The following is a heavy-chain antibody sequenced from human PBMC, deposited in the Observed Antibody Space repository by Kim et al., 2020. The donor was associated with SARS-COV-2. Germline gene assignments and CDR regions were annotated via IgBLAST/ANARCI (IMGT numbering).Heavy chain of an antibody. D-gene: IGHD5-12*01. CDR1: GFTVSSNY. J-gene: IGHJ4*02. V-gene: IGHV3-53*01. CDR2: IYSGGST. Sequence: GGSLRLSCAASGFTVSSNYMSWVRQAPGKGLEWVSVIYSGGSTYYADSVKGRFTISRDNSKNTLYLQMNSLRAEDTAVYYCARGRIVAGYYFDYWGQGTLVTVSS. CDR3: ARGRIVAGYYFDY.